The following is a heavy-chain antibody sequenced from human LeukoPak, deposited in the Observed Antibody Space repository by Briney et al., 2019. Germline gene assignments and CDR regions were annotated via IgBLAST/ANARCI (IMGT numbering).Heavy chain of an antibody. CDR1: GGSISSGGYY. CDR3: ARDQQLVPLDY. CDR2: IYHSGST. V-gene: IGHV4-30-2*01. D-gene: IGHD6-6*01. Sequence: SQTLSLTCTVSGGSISSGGYYWSWIRQPPGKGLEWIGYIYHSGSTYYNPSLESRVTISVDRSKNHFSLKLSSVTAADTAVYYCARDQQLVPLDYWGQGTLVTVSS. J-gene: IGHJ4*02.